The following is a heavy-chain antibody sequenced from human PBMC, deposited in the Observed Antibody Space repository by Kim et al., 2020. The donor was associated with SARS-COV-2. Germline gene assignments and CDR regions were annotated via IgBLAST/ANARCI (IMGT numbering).Heavy chain of an antibody. V-gene: IGHV3-23*03. J-gene: IGHJ3*02. Sequence: GGSLRLSCAASGFTFSSYAMSWVRQAPGKGLEWVSVVYGAGTSTYSADSVRGRFTISRDNSKNTLWLQMNSLRAEDTAVYYCAKGVTAYRDVFDIWGQGTMVTVSS. CDR2: VYGAGTST. CDR1: GFTFSSYA. D-gene: IGHD2-21*02. CDR3: AKGVTAYRDVFDI.